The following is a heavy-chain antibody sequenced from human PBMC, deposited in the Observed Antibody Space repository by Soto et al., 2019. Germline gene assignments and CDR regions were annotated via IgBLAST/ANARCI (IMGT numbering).Heavy chain of an antibody. CDR3: ARARHYDSSEDY. CDR1: GGSISSYY. Sequence: PSETLSLTCTVSGGSISSYYWSWIRQPPGKGLEWIGYIYYSGSTYYNPSLKSRVTISVDTSKNQFSLKLSSVTAADTAVYYCARARHYDSSEDYWGQGTLVTVSS. CDR2: IYYSGST. D-gene: IGHD3-22*01. V-gene: IGHV4-59*01. J-gene: IGHJ4*02.